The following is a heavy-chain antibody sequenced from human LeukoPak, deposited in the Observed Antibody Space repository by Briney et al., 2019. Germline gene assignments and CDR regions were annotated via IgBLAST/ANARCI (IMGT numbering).Heavy chain of an antibody. D-gene: IGHD1-7*01. Sequence: SETPSLTCTVSGGSISTYYWNWIRQPPGKGLEWIGYIYYSGSTNYNPSLKSRVTISVDTSKNQFSLKLSSVTAADTAVYYCARDNWNYGSSMDVWGQGTTVTVSS. J-gene: IGHJ6*02. CDR3: ARDNWNYGSSMDV. CDR1: GGSISTYY. V-gene: IGHV4-59*01. CDR2: IYYSGST.